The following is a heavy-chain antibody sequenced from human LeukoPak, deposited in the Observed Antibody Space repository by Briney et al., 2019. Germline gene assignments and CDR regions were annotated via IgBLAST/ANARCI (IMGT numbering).Heavy chain of an antibody. D-gene: IGHD3-3*01. CDR2: ISGSDGRT. CDR3: ASRFEDFDY. Sequence: GGSLRLSCAASGFTFSSYAMSWVRQAPGKGLEWVATISGSDGRTYYADSVRGRFTISRDNSKNTLYLQMNSLRAEDTAVYYCASRFEDFDYWGQGTLVTVSS. CDR1: GFTFSSYA. J-gene: IGHJ4*02. V-gene: IGHV3-23*01.